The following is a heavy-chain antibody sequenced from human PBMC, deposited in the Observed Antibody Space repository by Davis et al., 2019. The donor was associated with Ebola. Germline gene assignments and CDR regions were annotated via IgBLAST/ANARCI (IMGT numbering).Heavy chain of an antibody. CDR1: GFTFDAYA. D-gene: IGHD4-17*01. CDR3: AKAVTTLFYYYYGMDV. J-gene: IGHJ6*04. V-gene: IGHV3-9*01. CDR2: INWNSGSI. Sequence: GGSLRLSCAASGFTFDAYAMHWVRQAPGKGLEWVSGINWNSGSIGYADSVKGRFTISRDNAKNSLYLQMNSLRAEDTALYYCAKAVTTLFYYYYGMDVWGKGTTVTVSS.